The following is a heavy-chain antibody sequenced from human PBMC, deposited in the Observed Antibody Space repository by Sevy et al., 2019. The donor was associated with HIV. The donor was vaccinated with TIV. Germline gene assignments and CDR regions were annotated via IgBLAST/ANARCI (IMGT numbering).Heavy chain of an antibody. CDR3: ARGRAAAGKKYYYYGMDV. V-gene: IGHV1-46*01. CDR1: GYTFTSNY. CDR2: INPSGDSA. D-gene: IGHD6-13*01. J-gene: IGHJ6*02. Sequence: ASVKVSCKASGYTFTSNYMHWVRQAPGQGLEWMGIINPSGDSASYAQKFQGRVTVTRDTSTSTVYMELSSLRSEDTAVYYCARGRAAAGKKYYYYGMDVWGQGTTVTVSS.